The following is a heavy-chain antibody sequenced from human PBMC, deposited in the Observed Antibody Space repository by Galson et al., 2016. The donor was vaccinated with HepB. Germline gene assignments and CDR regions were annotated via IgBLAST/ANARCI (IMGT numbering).Heavy chain of an antibody. J-gene: IGHJ4*02. CDR2: IIPIFGTA. D-gene: IGHD2-21*02. Sequence: SVKVSCKAPGDTFSRYGLSWVRQAPGRGLEWMGFIIPIFGTAKYAQNFKGRVTITADESTTTVYMELISLRSDDTAVYYCARDRDYCEGDYHPRYFDQWGQGTLVTVSS. CDR3: ARDRDYCEGDYHPRYFDQ. V-gene: IGHV1-69*13. CDR1: GDTFSRYG.